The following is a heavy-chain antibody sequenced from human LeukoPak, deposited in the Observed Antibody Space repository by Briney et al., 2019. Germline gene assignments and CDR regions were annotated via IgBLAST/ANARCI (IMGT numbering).Heavy chain of an antibody. CDR1: GFTFSKAW. V-gene: IGHV3-15*01. CDR3: TGGYCTGTSCPDY. D-gene: IGHD2-2*01. Sequence: GGSLRLSCAASGFTFSKAWMSWVRRAPGKGLEWVSRIKSKTDGGTTDYAAPVKGRFTISRDDSKSMLYLQMNSLKTEDTAVYYCTGGYCTGTSCPDYWGQGTLVTVSS. CDR2: IKSKTDGGTT. J-gene: IGHJ4*02.